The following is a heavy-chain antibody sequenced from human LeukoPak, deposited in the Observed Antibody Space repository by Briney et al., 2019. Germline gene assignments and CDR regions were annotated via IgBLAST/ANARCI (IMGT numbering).Heavy chain of an antibody. CDR2: IKQDGSEK. J-gene: IGHJ4*02. Sequence: GGSLRLSCAASGFTFSSYWMSWVRQAPGKGLEWVANIKQDGSEKYYVDSVKGRFTISRDNAKNSLYLQMNSLRAEDTAVYYCARDARENYGDYGLGGYWGQGTLVTVSS. D-gene: IGHD4-17*01. CDR1: GFTFSSYW. CDR3: ARDARENYGDYGLGGY. V-gene: IGHV3-7*01.